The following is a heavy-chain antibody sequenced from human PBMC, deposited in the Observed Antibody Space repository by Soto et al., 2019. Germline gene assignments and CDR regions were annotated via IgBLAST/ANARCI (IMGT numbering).Heavy chain of an antibody. J-gene: IGHJ4*02. CDR2: IYWDDDK. Sequence: ESGPTLVNPTQTLTLTCTFSGFSLSTSGVGVGWIRQPPGKALEWLALIYWDDDKRYSPSLKSRLTITKDTSKNQVVLTMTNMDPVDTATYYCARHLNYYDSSGYPFDYWGQGTLVTVSS. CDR3: ARHLNYYDSSGYPFDY. CDR1: GFSLSTSGVG. V-gene: IGHV2-5*02. D-gene: IGHD3-22*01.